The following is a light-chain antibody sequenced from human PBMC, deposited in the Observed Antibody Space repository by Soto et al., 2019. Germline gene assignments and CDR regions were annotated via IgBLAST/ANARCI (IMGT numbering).Light chain of an antibody. Sequence: DIVMTQSPLYLPVTPGESASISCRSSQSLLHSNGYNYLDWYLQKPGQSPQLLISLGSNRASGVSDRFSGSGSGTDFTLKISRVEAEDVGVYYCMQALQTPYTFGPGTKVDI. CDR2: LGS. J-gene: IGKJ3*01. CDR1: QSLLHSNGYNY. CDR3: MQALQTPYT. V-gene: IGKV2-28*01.